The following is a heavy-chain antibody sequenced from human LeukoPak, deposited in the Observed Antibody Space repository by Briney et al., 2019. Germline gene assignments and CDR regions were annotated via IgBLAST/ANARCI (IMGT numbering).Heavy chain of an antibody. CDR3: ARVGGSNYYYYGMDV. Sequence: PSETLSLTCTVSGGSINSYYWSWIRQPPGKGLEWIGYIYYSGSTNYNPSLKSRVTISVDTSKNQFSLKLSSVTAADTAVYYCARVGGSNYYYYGMDVWGQGTTVTVSS. V-gene: IGHV4-59*01. J-gene: IGHJ6*02. CDR1: GGSINSYY. D-gene: IGHD3-10*01. CDR2: IYYSGST.